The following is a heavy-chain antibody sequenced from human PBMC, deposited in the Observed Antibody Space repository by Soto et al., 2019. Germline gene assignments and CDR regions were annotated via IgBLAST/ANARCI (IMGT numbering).Heavy chain of an antibody. CDR2: IWYDGSNT. Sequence: QVQLAESGGGVVQPGRSLRLSCAASGFTFSNYGMHWVRQAPGQGLEWVAVIWYDGSNTHYADSVKGRFTISRDNSENTLYLQMNSLRAEDTATYYCERDLYNSGFIGFWGQGTLVTVSS. D-gene: IGHD6-25*01. CDR3: ERDLYNSGFIGF. J-gene: IGHJ4*02. CDR1: GFTFSNYG. V-gene: IGHV3-33*01.